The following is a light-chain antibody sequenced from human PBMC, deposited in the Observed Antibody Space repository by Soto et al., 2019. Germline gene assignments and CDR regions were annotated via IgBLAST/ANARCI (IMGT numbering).Light chain of an antibody. CDR3: YSYAGAYSVV. CDR1: SSDIGGYNY. V-gene: IGLV2-11*01. J-gene: IGLJ2*01. Sequence: QSVLTQPRSVSGSPGQSVTLSCTGTSSDIGGYNYVSWYQHHPGKAPKLIIYDVTKRPSGVPDRFSGSKSGNTASLTISGLQTEDEADYHCYSYAGAYSVVFGGGTKLTVL. CDR2: DVT.